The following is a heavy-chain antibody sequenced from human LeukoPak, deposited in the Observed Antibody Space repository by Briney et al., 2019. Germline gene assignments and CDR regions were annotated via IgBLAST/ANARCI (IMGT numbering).Heavy chain of an antibody. J-gene: IGHJ4*02. CDR2: IWYDGSNK. D-gene: IGHD4-17*01. CDR3: AKSGYGDYYLDY. CDR1: RFTFSSYG. Sequence: PGGSLRLSCAASRFTFSSYGMHWVRQAPGKGLEWVAVIWYDGSNKYYADSVKGRFTISRDNSKNTLYLQMNSLRAEDTAVYYCAKSGYGDYYLDYWGQGTLVTVSS. V-gene: IGHV3-33*06.